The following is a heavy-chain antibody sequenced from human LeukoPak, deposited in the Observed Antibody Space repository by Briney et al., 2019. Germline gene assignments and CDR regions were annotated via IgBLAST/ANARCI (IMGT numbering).Heavy chain of an antibody. J-gene: IGHJ4*02. Sequence: ASVKVSCKASGYTFTSYYMHWVRQAPGQGLEWMGIINPSGGSTSHAQKFQGRVTMTRDTSTSTAYMEVRGLRSDDTAVYYCARGASDDFWGQGTLVTVSS. V-gene: IGHV1-46*01. CDR2: INPSGGST. CDR3: ARGASDDF. CDR1: GYTFTSYY.